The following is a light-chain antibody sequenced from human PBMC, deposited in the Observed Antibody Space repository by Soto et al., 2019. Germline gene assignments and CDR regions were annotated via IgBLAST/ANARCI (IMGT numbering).Light chain of an antibody. CDR3: HQYGTSPWT. CDR1: QSVNSSF. V-gene: IGKV3-20*01. CDR2: GAS. Sequence: EIVLTQSPGTLSLSPGQGATLSCRASQSVNSSFLAWYQQKVGQAPRLRIYGASSRATGIPDRFSGSGSGTDFSLTVSRLEPEDFAIYYCHQYGTSPWTFGQGTKVEIK. J-gene: IGKJ1*01.